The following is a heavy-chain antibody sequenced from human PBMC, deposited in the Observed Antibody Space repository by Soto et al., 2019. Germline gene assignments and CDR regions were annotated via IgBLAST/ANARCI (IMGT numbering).Heavy chain of an antibody. J-gene: IGHJ6*02. CDR1: GGSISSYY. D-gene: IGHD3-10*01. CDR3: GRDEFGAENGMDV. V-gene: IGHV4-59*01. Sequence: SETLSLTCTVSGGSISSYYWSWIRQPPGKGLEWIGYIYYSGSTNYNPSLKSRVTISVDTSKNQFSLKLSSVTAADTAVYYCGRDEFGAENGMDVWGQGTTVTVSS. CDR2: IYYSGST.